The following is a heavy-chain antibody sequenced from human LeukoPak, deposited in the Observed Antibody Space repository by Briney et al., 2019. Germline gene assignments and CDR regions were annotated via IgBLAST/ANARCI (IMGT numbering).Heavy chain of an antibody. V-gene: IGHV3-7*03. J-gene: IGHJ6*02. Sequence: GGSLRLSCAASGFALSSHWMTWVRQVPGRGPEWVANVNRDGSETYYLDSAKGRFTISKDNAKNSLYLQMNSLRAEDTALYHCAGNNGMDVWGQGTTVIVSS. CDR1: GFALSSHW. CDR3: AGNNGMDV. CDR2: VNRDGSET.